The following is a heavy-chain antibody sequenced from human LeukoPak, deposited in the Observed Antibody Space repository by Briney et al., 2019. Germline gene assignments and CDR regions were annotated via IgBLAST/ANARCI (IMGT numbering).Heavy chain of an antibody. CDR2: TSSSDAGT. D-gene: IGHD3-22*01. CDR3: ARDDGYYDSSGYSSGFN. Sequence: GGSLRLSCAASGFTLSTYAMSWVRQTPGKGLEWVAATSSSDAGTYHADSVRGRFTISRDNSKNTLYLQMNSLRAEDTAVYYCARDDGYYDSSGYSSGFNWGQGTLVTVSS. V-gene: IGHV3-23*01. J-gene: IGHJ4*02. CDR1: GFTLSTYA.